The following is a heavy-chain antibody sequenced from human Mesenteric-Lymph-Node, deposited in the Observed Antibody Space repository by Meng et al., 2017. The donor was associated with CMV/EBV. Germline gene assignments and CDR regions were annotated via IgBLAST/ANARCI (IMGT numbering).Heavy chain of an antibody. J-gene: IGHJ4*02. D-gene: IGHD5-24*01. CDR1: GFTFSSYG. Sequence: GESLKISCAASGFTFSSYGMHWVRQAPGKGLEWVAFIRYDGSNKYYADSVKGRFTISRDNSKNTLYLQMNSLRAEDTAVYYCARGARWLYKGGVDYWGQGTLVTVSS. V-gene: IGHV3-30*02. CDR3: ARGARWLYKGGVDY. CDR2: IRYDGSNK.